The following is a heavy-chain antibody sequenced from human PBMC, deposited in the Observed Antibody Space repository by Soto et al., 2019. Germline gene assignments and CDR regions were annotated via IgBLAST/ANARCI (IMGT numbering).Heavy chain of an antibody. CDR2: MNPGSGDT. J-gene: IGHJ5*02. V-gene: IGHV1-8*02. CDR3: ARMESFGSLNWFDP. D-gene: IGHD5-18*01. CDR1: GYTFTNND. Sequence: AASVKVSCKASGYTFTNNDVSWVRRATGQGLEWMGWMNPGSGDTGYAQKFQGRVTMTRDISIATAYMELNSLTSEDTAIYYCARMESFGSLNWFDPWGQGTLVTVSS.